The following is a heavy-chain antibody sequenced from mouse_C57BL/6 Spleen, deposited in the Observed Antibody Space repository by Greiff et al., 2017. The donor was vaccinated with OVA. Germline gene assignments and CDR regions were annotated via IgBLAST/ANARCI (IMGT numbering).Heavy chain of an antibody. CDR2: ISSGGSYT. Sequence: EVMLVEPGGDLVKPGGSLKLSCAASGFTFSSYGMSWVRQTPDKRLEWVATISSGGSYTYYPDSVKGRFTISRDNAKNTLYLQMSSLKSEDTAMYYCAGSNYEYFDYWGQGTTLTVSS. J-gene: IGHJ2*01. CDR1: GFTFSSYG. CDR3: AGSNYEYFDY. V-gene: IGHV5-6*01. D-gene: IGHD2-5*01.